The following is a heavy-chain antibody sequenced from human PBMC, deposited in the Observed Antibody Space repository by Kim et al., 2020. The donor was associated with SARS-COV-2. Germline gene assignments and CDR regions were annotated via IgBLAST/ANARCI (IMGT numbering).Heavy chain of an antibody. CDR1: GYTFTSYG. CDR2: ISAYNGNT. CDR3: ARASPYYYDSSGYYTGDDAFDI. D-gene: IGHD3-22*01. Sequence: ASVKVSCKASGYTFTSYGISWVRQAPGQGLEWMGWISAYNGNTNYAQKLQGRVTMTTDTSTSTAYMELRSLRSDDTAVYYCARASPYYYDSSGYYTGDDAFDIWGQGTMVTVSS. J-gene: IGHJ3*02. V-gene: IGHV1-18*01.